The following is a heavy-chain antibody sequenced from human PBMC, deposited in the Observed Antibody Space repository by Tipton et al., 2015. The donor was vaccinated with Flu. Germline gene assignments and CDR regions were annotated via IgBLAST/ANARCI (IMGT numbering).Heavy chain of an antibody. V-gene: IGHV4-59*01. D-gene: IGHD3-22*01. J-gene: IGHJ4*02. CDR3: ARGTYYSDSHGYSRRVVLDS. CDR1: GGSINNYY. CDR2: ISDSGDA. Sequence: TLSLTCNVSGGSINNYYWTWIRRPPGEGLEWIGYISDSGDANYNPSLSSRVTISVDTSRKHISLQLRPVTAADTAVYYCARGTYYSDSHGYSRRVVLDSWGQGTLVTVSS.